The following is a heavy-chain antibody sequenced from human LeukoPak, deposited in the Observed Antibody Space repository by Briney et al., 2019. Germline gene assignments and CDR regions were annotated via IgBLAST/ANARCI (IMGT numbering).Heavy chain of an antibody. CDR1: GGSISSGGYS. CDR3: VREDYPFYFAY. Sequence: PSQTLSLTCAVSGGSISSGGYSWSWIRQPPGKGLEWIGYIYHSGTTYYNPSLKSRVTILVDRSKNQFSLKLSSVTAADTAVYYCVREDYPFYFAYWGQGTLVTVSS. V-gene: IGHV4-30-2*01. CDR2: IYHSGTT. J-gene: IGHJ4*02. D-gene: IGHD4/OR15-4a*01.